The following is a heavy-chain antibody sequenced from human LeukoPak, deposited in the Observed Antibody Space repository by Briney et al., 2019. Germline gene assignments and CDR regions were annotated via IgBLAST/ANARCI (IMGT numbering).Heavy chain of an antibody. V-gene: IGHV4-31*03. CDR1: GGSISSGGYY. D-gene: IGHD2-2*01. CDR2: IYYSGST. CDR3: ARAEGPAAHNWFDP. J-gene: IGHJ5*02. Sequence: SQTLSLTCTVSGGSISSGGYYWSWIRQHPGKGLEWIGYIYYSGSTYYNPSLKSRVTISVDTSKNQFSLKLSSVTAADTAVYYCARAEGPAAHNWFDPWGQGTLVTVSS.